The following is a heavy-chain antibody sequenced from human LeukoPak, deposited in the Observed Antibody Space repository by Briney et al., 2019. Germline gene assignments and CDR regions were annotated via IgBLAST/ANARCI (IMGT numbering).Heavy chain of an antibody. CDR1: GGSISSYY. J-gene: IGHJ6*03. D-gene: IGHD5-12*01. Sequence: PSETLSLTCTVSGGSISSYYWSWIRQPPGKGLEWIGYIYYSGSTNYNPSLKSRVTISVDTSKNQFSLKLSSVTAADTAVYYCARGRPRGYSGFYMDVWGKGTTVTVSS. CDR2: IYYSGST. V-gene: IGHV4-59*01. CDR3: ARGRPRGYSGFYMDV.